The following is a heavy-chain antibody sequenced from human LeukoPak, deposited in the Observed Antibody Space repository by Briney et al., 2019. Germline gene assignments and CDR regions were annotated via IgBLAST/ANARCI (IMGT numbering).Heavy chain of an antibody. V-gene: IGHV5-51*01. J-gene: IGHJ3*02. CDR2: IYPGDSDT. CDR3: ARQRAAPPGGDAFDI. D-gene: IGHD6-6*01. CDR1: GYSFTSYW. Sequence: GESLKISCQGSGYSFTSYWIGWVRQMPGKGLEWMGIIYPGDSDTRYSPSFQGQVTISADKSISTAYLQWSSLKASDTAMYYCARQRAAPPGGDAFDIWGQGTMVTVSS.